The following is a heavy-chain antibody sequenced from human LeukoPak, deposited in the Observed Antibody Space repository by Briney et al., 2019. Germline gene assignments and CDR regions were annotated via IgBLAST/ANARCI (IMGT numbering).Heavy chain of an antibody. CDR2: IYYSGTT. Sequence: SETLSLTCSVSGGSISSSSYYWGWIRQPPGKGLEWIGTIYYSGTTYYNPSLKSRVTIFVDTSKKQFSLKLSSVTAADTAVYYCATISESYPFYFDYWGQGTLVTVSS. D-gene: IGHD1-26*01. J-gene: IGHJ4*02. CDR3: ATISESYPFYFDY. V-gene: IGHV4-39*01. CDR1: GGSISSSSYY.